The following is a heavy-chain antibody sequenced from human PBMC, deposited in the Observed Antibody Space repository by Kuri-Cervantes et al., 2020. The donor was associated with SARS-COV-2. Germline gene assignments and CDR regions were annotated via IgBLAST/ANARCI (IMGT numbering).Heavy chain of an antibody. J-gene: IGHJ3*01. CDR3: VTRGGSEAFDV. CDR2: ISSNGETT. Sequence: GESLKISCSASGFTFNAYSMHWVRQAPGKGLEYVSAISSNGETTYYADSVKGRFIISRDNSKSTLFLQMSGLRAEDTAVYFCVTRGGSEAFDVWGQGTMVTVSS. CDR1: GFTFNAYS. D-gene: IGHD1-1*01. V-gene: IGHV3-64D*06.